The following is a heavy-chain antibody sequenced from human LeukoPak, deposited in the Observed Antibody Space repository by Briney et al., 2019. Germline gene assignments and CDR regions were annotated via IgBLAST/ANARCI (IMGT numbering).Heavy chain of an antibody. J-gene: IGHJ5*02. V-gene: IGHV3-11*01. Sequence: GGSLRLSCAASGFTFSDYYMSWIRQAPGKGLEWVSYISGSGSTIYYADSVKGRFTISRDNAKNSLYLQMNSLRAEDTAVYYCARAQPYYYGSGSPRTVVDPWGQGTLVTVSS. CDR2: ISGSGSTI. CDR3: ARAQPYYYGSGSPRTVVDP. D-gene: IGHD3-10*01. CDR1: GFTFSDYY.